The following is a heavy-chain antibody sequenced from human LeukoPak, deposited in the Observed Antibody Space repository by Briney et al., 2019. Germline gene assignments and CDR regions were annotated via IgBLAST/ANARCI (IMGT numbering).Heavy chain of an antibody. V-gene: IGHV3-23*01. D-gene: IGHD4-23*01. CDR3: ATDGGRSYGGNSGGAFDI. J-gene: IGHJ3*02. CDR2: ISAGGDST. CDR1: GFTFSSYA. Sequence: PGGSLRLSCGASGFTFSSYAMSWVRQAPGKGLEWFAAISAGGDSTYYADSVKGRFTISRDNAKNSLYLQMNSLRAEDTAVYYCATDGGRSYGGNSGGAFDIWGQGTMVTVSS.